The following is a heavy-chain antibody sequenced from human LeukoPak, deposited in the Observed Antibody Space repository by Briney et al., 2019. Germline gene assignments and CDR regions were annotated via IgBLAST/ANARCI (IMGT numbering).Heavy chain of an antibody. Sequence: SQTLSLTCTVSGGSISSGAYYWSWIRQPAGKGLEWIGRIYTTGDTNYNPSLKSRVTISVDTSRNQFSLKLSSVTAADTAVYYCARSLNVDTAMVLRRYNWFDPWGQGTLVTVSS. D-gene: IGHD5-18*01. CDR3: ARSLNVDTAMVLRRYNWFDP. CDR2: IYTTGDT. V-gene: IGHV4-61*02. CDR1: GGSISSGAYY. J-gene: IGHJ5*02.